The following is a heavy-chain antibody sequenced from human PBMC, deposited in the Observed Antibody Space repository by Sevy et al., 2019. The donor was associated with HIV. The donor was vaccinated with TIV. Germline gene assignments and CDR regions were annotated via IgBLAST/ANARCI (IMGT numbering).Heavy chain of an antibody. Sequence: GGSLRLSCAASGFAFSDFAMNWLRQLPGKGLEWVAIISYDGRKKYYADSVKGRFTISRDNSKKTVYLQMNSLRPEDTAVYYCATASLWGDSGVSYPSFDSWGQGTLVTVSS. D-gene: IGHD3-22*01. CDR3: ATASLWGDSGVSYPSFDS. CDR2: ISYDGRKK. CDR1: GFAFSDFA. J-gene: IGHJ4*02. V-gene: IGHV3-30*04.